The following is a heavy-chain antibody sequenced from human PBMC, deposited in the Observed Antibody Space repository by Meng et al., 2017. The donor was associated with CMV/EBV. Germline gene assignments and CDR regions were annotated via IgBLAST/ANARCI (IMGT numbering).Heavy chain of an antibody. V-gene: IGHV3-73*01. CDR2: IKSKASNYAT. CDR3: SRRWEGVGNYYFD. D-gene: IGHD3/OR15-3a*01. Sequence: GESLKISCAVSRFTFSGSTIHWVRQASGKGLEWLGRIKSKASNYATAYGASVKGRFTISRDDSKNTADLQMNGLKIEDTAVYYCSRRWEGVGNYYFDWGQGTLVTVSS. J-gene: IGHJ4*02. CDR1: RFTFSGST.